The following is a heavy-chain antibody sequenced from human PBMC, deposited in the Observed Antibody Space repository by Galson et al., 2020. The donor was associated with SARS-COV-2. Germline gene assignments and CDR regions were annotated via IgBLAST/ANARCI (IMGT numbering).Heavy chain of an antibody. CDR2: VNTITGNP. D-gene: IGHD5-12*01. CDR3: ATYSGSSGANDY. J-gene: IGHJ4*02. CDR1: GYSFTSYH. Sequence: ASVKVSCKASGYSFTSYHMDWVRQAPGQGLEWVGRVNTITGNPMYAQAFTGRFVLSLDTSVSMAYLQISSLEADDTAVYFCATYSGSSGANDYWGQGTLVTVSS. V-gene: IGHV7-4-1*04.